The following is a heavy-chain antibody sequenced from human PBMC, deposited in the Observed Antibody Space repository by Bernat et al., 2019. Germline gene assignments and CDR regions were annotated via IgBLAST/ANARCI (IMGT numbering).Heavy chain of an antibody. D-gene: IGHD3-10*01. CDR1: GGSISSSSYY. J-gene: IGHJ4*02. Sequence: QLQLQESGPGLVKPSETLSLTCTVSGGSISSSSYYWGWIHQPPGKGLEWIGSIYYSGSTYYNPSLKSRVTISVDTSKNQFSLKLSSVTAADSAVYYCSSPYYYGSGSYYRIWGQGTLVTVSS. CDR2: IYYSGST. CDR3: SSPYYYGSGSYYRI. V-gene: IGHV4-39*01.